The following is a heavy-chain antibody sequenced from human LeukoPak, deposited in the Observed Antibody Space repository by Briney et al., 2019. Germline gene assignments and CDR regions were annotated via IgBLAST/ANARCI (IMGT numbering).Heavy chain of an antibody. J-gene: IGHJ3*02. CDR2: IWYDGSNK. D-gene: IGHD5-12*01. Sequence: GGSLRLSCAASGFTFSSYGMHWVRQAPGKGLEWVAVIWYDGSNKYYADSVKGRFTISRDNSKDTLYLQMNSLRAEDTAVYYCAIHLGYSGYDHGGDAFDIWGQGTMVTVSS. V-gene: IGHV3-33*01. CDR1: GFTFSSYG. CDR3: AIHLGYSGYDHGGDAFDI.